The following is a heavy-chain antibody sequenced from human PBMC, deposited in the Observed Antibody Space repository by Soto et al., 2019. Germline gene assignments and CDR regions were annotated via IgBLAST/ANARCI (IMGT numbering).Heavy chain of an antibody. CDR2: ISGSGGST. V-gene: IGHV3-23*01. Sequence: GVSLRLSCAASGFTFSSYAMSWVRQAPWKGLEWVSAISGSGGSTYYADSVKGRFTISRDNSKNTLYLQMNSLRVEDTAIYYCAKDHAREQFVRGENWFDSWGQGTLVTVSS. D-gene: IGHD6-6*01. CDR1: GFTFSSYA. CDR3: AKDHAREQFVRGENWFDS. J-gene: IGHJ5*01.